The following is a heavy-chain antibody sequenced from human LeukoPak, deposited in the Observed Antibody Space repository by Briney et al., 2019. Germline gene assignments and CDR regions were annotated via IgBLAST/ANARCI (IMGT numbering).Heavy chain of an antibody. Sequence: PGGSLRLSCAASGFTFSNAWMSWVRQAPGKGLEWVGRIKSKTDGGTTDYAAPVKGRFTISRDDSKNTLYLQMNSLKTEDTAVYYCARVASYYVSVRWGQGTLVTVSS. CDR3: ARVASYYVSVR. CDR2: IKSKTDGGTT. V-gene: IGHV3-15*01. D-gene: IGHD1-26*01. J-gene: IGHJ4*02. CDR1: GFTFSNAW.